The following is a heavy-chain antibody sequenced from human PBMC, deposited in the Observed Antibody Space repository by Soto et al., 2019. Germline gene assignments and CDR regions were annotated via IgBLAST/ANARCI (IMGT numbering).Heavy chain of an antibody. D-gene: IGHD4-17*01. CDR1: GFTFGRFA. J-gene: IGHJ3*01. V-gene: IGHV3-23*01. CDR2: VSARGDTT. Sequence: EVQLLESGGGIVQPGGTLRLSCAASGFTFGRFAMSWVRQAPGKGLEWVSGVSARGDTTYYADAVRGRFSISRDNSKNTRSLQMNSLRVEDTAVYYCGKDPYGDYVGGSDFWGQGTMVTVSS. CDR3: GKDPYGDYVGGSDF.